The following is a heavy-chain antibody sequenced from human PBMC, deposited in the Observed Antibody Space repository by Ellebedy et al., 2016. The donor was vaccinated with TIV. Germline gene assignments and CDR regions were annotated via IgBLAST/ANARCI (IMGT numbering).Heavy chain of an antibody. CDR1: GYSISSGYY. V-gene: IGHV4-38-2*02. CDR3: AREAGYNSPY. Sequence: SETLSLTXSVSGYSISSGYYWGWIRQPPGKGLEWIGSIYHSGSTHYNPSLKSRVTISVDTSKNQFSLKLSSVTAADTAVYYCAREAGYNSPYWGQGTLVTVSS. CDR2: IYHSGST. J-gene: IGHJ4*02. D-gene: IGHD5-24*01.